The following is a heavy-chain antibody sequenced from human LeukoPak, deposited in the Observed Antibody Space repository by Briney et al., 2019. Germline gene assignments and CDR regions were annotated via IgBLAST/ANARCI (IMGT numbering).Heavy chain of an antibody. CDR3: ARAEAHYGDYNDAFDV. Sequence: GGSLRVSCAASGFTFSDYSMNWVRQAPGKGVEWVSSISSSSVYIYFAGSVQGRFAISRDNAKNSLYLQMNSLRAEDTAVYYCARAEAHYGDYNDAFDVWGPGTMVTVSS. J-gene: IGHJ3*01. V-gene: IGHV3-21*01. D-gene: IGHD4-17*01. CDR2: ISSSSVYI. CDR1: GFTFSDYS.